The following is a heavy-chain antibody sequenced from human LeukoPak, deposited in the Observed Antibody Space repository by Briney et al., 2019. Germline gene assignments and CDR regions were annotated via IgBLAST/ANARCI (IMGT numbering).Heavy chain of an antibody. CDR1: GFTFSSYS. D-gene: IGHD6-13*01. J-gene: IGHJ4*02. CDR3: ARDSPIAAAGTGYYFDY. CDR2: ISSSSSYI. V-gene: IGHV3-21*01. Sequence: GGSLRLSCAASGFTFSSYSMNWVRQAPGKGLEWVSSISSSSSYIYYADSVKGRFTISRDNAKNSLYLQMNSLRAEDTAVYYCARDSPIAAAGTGYYFDYWGQGTLVTVSS.